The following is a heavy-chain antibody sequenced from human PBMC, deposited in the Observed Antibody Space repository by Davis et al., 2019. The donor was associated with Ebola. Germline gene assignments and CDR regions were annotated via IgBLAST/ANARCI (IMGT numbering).Heavy chain of an antibody. V-gene: IGHV3-7*03. Sequence: GGSLRLSCAASGFTFISYWMNWVRQAPGKGLEWVANIKQDGSEKYYVDSVKGRFSISRDNAKNSLYLQMNGLRAEETAVYYCARSYSGSRIYDYWGQGTLVTVSS. D-gene: IGHD1-26*01. CDR3: ARSYSGSRIYDY. CDR1: GFTFISYW. CDR2: IKQDGSEK. J-gene: IGHJ4*02.